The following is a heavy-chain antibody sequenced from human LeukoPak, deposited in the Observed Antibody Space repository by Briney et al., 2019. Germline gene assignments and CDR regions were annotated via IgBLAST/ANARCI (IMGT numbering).Heavy chain of an antibody. D-gene: IGHD6-19*01. J-gene: IGHJ6*03. CDR1: GYTFTSYD. V-gene: IGHV1-8*03. CDR3: ARRAVAYYYYYYMDV. Sequence: ASVKVSCKASGYTFTSYDINWVRQATGQALEWMAWMNPNSGNTGYAQKFQGRVTITRNTSISTAYMDLSSLRSDDTAVYYCARRAVAYYYYYYMDVWGKGTTVTVSS. CDR2: MNPNSGNT.